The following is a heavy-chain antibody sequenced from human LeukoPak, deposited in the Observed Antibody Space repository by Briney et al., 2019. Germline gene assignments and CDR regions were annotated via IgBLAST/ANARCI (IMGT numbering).Heavy chain of an antibody. CDR3: ARGALRYSYY. J-gene: IGHJ4*02. V-gene: IGHV3-48*02. D-gene: IGHD3-9*01. CDR2: ISSSSSAI. CDR1: GFTFSSYT. Sequence: PGGSLRLPCAASGFTFSSYTMNWVRQAPGKGLEWVSSISSSSSAIYYAASVKGRFTISRDNAKNSLYLQMNSLRDEDTAVYYCARGALRYSYYWGQGTLVTVSS.